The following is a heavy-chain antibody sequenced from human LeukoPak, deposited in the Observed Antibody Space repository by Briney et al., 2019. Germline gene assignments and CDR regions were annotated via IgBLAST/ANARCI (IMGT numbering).Heavy chain of an antibody. V-gene: IGHV1-2*06. CDR3: ARLSSGWYYDFDI. D-gene: IGHD6-19*01. CDR1: GYTFTAYY. J-gene: IGHJ3*02. CDR2: INPNSGGT. Sequence: ASVKVSCKASGYTFTAYYMHWVRQAPGQGLEWMGRINPNSGGTNYAQRFQGRVTMTRDTSSSTAYMEMRRLKSDDTAVYYCARLSSGWYYDFDIWGEGAMVTVSS.